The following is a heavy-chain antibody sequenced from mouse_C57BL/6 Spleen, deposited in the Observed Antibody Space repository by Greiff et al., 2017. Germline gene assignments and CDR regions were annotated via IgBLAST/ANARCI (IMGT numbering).Heavy chain of an antibody. D-gene: IGHD2-3*01. J-gene: IGHJ3*01. CDR3: ARSYDGYYPWFAY. CDR2: INPNNGGT. Sequence: VQLKESGPELVKHGASVKMSCKASGYTFTDYNMHWVKQSHGKSLEWIGYINPNNGGTSYNQKFKGKATLTVNKSSSTAYMELRSLTSEDSAVYDGARSYDGYYPWFAYWGKGTLVTVSA. V-gene: IGHV1-22*01. CDR1: GYTFTDYN.